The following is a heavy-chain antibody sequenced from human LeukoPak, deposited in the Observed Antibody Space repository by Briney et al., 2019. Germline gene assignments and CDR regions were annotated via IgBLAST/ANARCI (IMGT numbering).Heavy chain of an antibody. CDR3: AREGIAAAGTGRNWFDP. CDR1: GGTFSSYA. V-gene: IGHV1-69*13. D-gene: IGHD6-13*01. J-gene: IGHJ5*02. Sequence: ASVKVSCKASGGTFSSYAISWVRQAPGQGLEWMGGIIPIFGTANYAQKFQGRVTITADESTSTAYMELNSLRSEDTAVYYCAREGIAAAGTGRNWFDPWGQGTLVTVSS. CDR2: IIPIFGTA.